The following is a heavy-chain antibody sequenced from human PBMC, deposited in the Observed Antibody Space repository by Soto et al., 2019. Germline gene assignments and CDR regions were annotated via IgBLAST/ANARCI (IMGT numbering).Heavy chain of an antibody. V-gene: IGHV1-69*13. D-gene: IGHD3-22*01. CDR3: ASDGEKYFYDSSGWAAVDI. CDR2: IIPIFGTA. CDR1: GGTFSSYA. J-gene: IGHJ3*02. Sequence: SVKVSCKASGGTFSSYAISWVRQAPGQGLEWMGGIIPIFGTANYAQKFQGRVTITADESTSTAYMELSSLRSEDTAVYYCASDGEKYFYDSSGWAAVDIWG.